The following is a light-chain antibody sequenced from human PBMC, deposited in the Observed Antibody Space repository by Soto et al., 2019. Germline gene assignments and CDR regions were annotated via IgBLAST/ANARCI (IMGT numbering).Light chain of an antibody. CDR1: SSDVGGYNY. CDR3: TSYTSSSPYV. CDR2: EVS. V-gene: IGLV2-14*03. J-gene: IGLJ1*01. Sequence: QSVLTQPASVSGSPGQSMTISCTGTSSDVGGYNYVSWYQQHPGKAPKLMIYEVSKRPSGVSNRFSGSKSGNTASLTISGLQAEDEADYYCTSYTSSSPYVFGTGTKVTVL.